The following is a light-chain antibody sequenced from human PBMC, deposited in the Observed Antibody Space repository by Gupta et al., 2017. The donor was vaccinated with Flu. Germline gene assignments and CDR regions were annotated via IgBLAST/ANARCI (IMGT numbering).Light chain of an antibody. Sequence: PSSLAASVGDRVTITCRSSHSISSYLNWYQQKPGKAPKLLIYTASTAESGVPSRFSGSGSGTDFTLTISRLQPEDFATYYCQQSYSIPNTFGQGTRLEIK. CDR2: TAS. CDR1: HSISSY. CDR3: QQSYSIPNT. J-gene: IGKJ5*01. V-gene: IGKV1-39*01.